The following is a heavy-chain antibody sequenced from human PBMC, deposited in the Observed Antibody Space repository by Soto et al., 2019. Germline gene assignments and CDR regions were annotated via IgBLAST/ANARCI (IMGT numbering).Heavy chain of an antibody. D-gene: IGHD2-15*01. Sequence: QVQLVESGGGVVQPGRSLRLSCAASGFTFSSYGMHWVRQAPGKGLEWVAVIWYDGSNKYNADSVKGRFTISRDNSKNTLYLQMNSLRGEDKAVYYCERESVAARFFDYWGQGTLVTVSS. CDR2: IWYDGSNK. CDR3: ERESVAARFFDY. V-gene: IGHV3-33*01. CDR1: GFTFSSYG. J-gene: IGHJ4*02.